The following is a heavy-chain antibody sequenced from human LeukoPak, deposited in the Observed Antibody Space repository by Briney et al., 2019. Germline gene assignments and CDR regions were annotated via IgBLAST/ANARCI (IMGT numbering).Heavy chain of an antibody. CDR2: INPSGDST. J-gene: IGHJ5*02. D-gene: IGHD6-13*01. V-gene: IGHV1-46*01. CDR3: AKLAASETGEGS. Sequence: GASVKVSCKASGYTFTSNHIHCVRQAPGQGLEWMGVINPSGDSTSYAQKFQGRVTMTRDTSTSTVYMELSSLRSEDTAIYYCAKLAASETGEGSWGQGTLVTASS. CDR1: GYTFTSNH.